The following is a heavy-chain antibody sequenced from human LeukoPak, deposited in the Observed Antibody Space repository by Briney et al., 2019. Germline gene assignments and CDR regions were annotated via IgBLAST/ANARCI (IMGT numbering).Heavy chain of an antibody. V-gene: IGHV3-30*03. CDR1: GFTFSSYG. CDR2: ISYDGSNK. J-gene: IGHJ4*02. CDR3: ARRIGYSSGHSAVYYFDY. Sequence: GGSLRLSCAASGFTFSSYGMHWVRQAPGKGLEWVAVISYDGSNKYYADSVKGRFTISRDNSKNTLYLQMNSLRAEDTAVYYCARRIGYSSGHSAVYYFDYWGQGTLVTVSS. D-gene: IGHD6-19*01.